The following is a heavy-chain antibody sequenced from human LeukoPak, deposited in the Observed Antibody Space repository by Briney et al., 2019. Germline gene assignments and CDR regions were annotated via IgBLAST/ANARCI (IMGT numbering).Heavy chain of an antibody. CDR3: ARGSWGLADRRSDY. V-gene: IGHV3-23*01. CDR1: GFTFSSYA. D-gene: IGHD6-6*01. Sequence: GGSLRLSCAASGFTFSSYAMSWVRQAPGKGLEWVSAISGSGGSTYYADSVKGRFTISRDNSKNTLYLQMNSLRAEDTAVYYCARGSWGLADRRSDYWGQGTLVTVSS. J-gene: IGHJ4*02. CDR2: ISGSGGST.